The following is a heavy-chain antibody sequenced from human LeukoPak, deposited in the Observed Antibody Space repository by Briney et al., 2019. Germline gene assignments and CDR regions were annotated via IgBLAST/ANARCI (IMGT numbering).Heavy chain of an antibody. V-gene: IGHV4-4*02. CDR1: GGSISSSNW. J-gene: IGHJ4*02. Sequence: SETLSLTCAVSGGSISSSNWWSWVRQPPGKGLEWIGEIYHSGSTNYNPSLKSRVTISVDKSKNQFSLKLSSVTAADTAVYYCASVDCSGYYWAYYFDYWGQGTLVTVSS. CDR3: ASVDCSGYYWAYYFDY. D-gene: IGHD3-22*01. CDR2: IYHSGST.